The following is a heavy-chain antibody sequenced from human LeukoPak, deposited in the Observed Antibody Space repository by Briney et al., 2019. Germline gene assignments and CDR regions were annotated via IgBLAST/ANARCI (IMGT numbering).Heavy chain of an antibody. D-gene: IGHD3-22*01. CDR1: GFTFSDYW. J-gene: IGHJ3*02. Sequence: PGGSLRLSCAASGFTFSDYWMIWVRQAPGKGLVWVSHIDGDGSSTTYADSVKGRFTISRDNAKNTLYLQLRSLRAEDTAVYYCATDWDSSGSSAFDIWGQGTMVTVSS. CDR3: ATDWDSSGSSAFDI. CDR2: IDGDGSST. V-gene: IGHV3-74*01.